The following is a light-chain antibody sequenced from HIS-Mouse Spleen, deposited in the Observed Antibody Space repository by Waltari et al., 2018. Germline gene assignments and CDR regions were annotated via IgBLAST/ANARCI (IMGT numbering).Light chain of an antibody. CDR2: LGS. CDR3: MQALQTPT. V-gene: IGKV2-28*01. CDR1: QSLLHSNGYNY. J-gene: IGKJ5*01. Sequence: DIVMTQSPLSLPVTSGEPASISCRSSQSLLHSNGYNYLYWYLQRPGQSPQLLIYLGSNRASGVPDRFSGSGSGTDFTLKISRVEAEDVGVYYCMQALQTPTFGQGTRLEIK.